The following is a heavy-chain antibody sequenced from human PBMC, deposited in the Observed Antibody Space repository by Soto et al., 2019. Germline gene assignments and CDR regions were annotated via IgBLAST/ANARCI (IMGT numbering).Heavy chain of an antibody. D-gene: IGHD3-22*01. J-gene: IGHJ5*02. CDR3: AKDFRYYYSYNWFDP. CDR1: GFTFSSYA. CDR2: ISGSGGST. Sequence: GGSLRLSCAASGFTFSSYAMSWVRQAPGKGLEWVSAISGSGGSTYYADSVKGRFTISRDNSKNTLYLQMNSLRAEDTAVYYCAKDFRYYYSYNWFDPWGQGSLVTVSS. V-gene: IGHV3-23*01.